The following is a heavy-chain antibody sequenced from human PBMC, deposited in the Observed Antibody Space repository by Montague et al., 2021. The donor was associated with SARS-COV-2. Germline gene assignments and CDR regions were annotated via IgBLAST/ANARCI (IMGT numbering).Heavy chain of an antibody. CDR1: GFTFRSYG. CDR3: ARDSEGSVNNYDYYGMDV. Sequence: SLRLSCAASGFTFRSYGMNWVRQAPGKGLEWVSYIRSGGSDIYYVDSVKGRFTTSRDNAKNSLYLQMNSLRAEDTAVYYCARDSEGSVNNYDYYGMDVWGQGTTVTVSS. V-gene: IGHV3-21*05. D-gene: IGHD3-10*01. J-gene: IGHJ6*02. CDR2: IRSGGSDI.